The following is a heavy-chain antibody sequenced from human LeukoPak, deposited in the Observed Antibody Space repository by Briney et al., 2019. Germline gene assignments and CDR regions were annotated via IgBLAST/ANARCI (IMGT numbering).Heavy chain of an antibody. D-gene: IGHD6-6*01. J-gene: IGHJ4*02. V-gene: IGHV4-59*01. CDR1: GGSISSYY. CDR2: IYYSGST. CDR3: ARSRAGSSGHDY. Sequence: SETLSLTCTVSGGSISSYYWSWIRQPPGKGLEWIGYIYYSGSTNYNPSLKSRVTISVDTSKNQFSLKLSSVTAADTAVYYCARSRAGSSGHDYWGQGTLVTVSS.